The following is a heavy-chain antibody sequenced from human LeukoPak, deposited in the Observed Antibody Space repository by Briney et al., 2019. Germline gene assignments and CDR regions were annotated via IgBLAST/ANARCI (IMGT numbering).Heavy chain of an antibody. CDR1: GFTFDDYA. Sequence: GGSLRLSCAASGFTFDDYAMHWVRQAPGKGLEWVSGISWNSGSIGYADPVKGRFTISRDNAKNSLYLQMNSLRAEDTALYYCARGFADYFDYWGQGTLVTVSS. V-gene: IGHV3-9*01. D-gene: IGHD3-3*01. CDR3: ARGFADYFDY. CDR2: ISWNSGSI. J-gene: IGHJ4*02.